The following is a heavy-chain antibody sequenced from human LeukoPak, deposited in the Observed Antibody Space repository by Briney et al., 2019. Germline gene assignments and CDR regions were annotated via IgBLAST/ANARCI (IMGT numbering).Heavy chain of an antibody. V-gene: IGHV3-23*01. CDR3: AKAAGTYAYYFDY. CDR1: GSTFSSYA. D-gene: IGHD1-1*01. Sequence: GGSLRLSCAASGSTFSSYAMSWVPQAPGKGLEWVSAISGSGGSTYYADSVKGRFTISRANSTDTLYLQMNGLGAEDTAVYYCAKAAGTYAYYFDYWGQGTLVTVSS. CDR2: ISGSGGST. J-gene: IGHJ4*02.